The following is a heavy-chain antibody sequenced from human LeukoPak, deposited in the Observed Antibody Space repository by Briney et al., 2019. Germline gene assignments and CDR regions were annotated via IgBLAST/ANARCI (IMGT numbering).Heavy chain of an antibody. Sequence: ASVKVSCKASGYTFTGYYMHWVRQAPGQGLEWMGWINPNSGGTNYAQKFQGRVTMTRDTSISTAYMELSRLRSDDTAVYYCALPVLLWFGESRDYWGQGTLVTVSS. CDR1: GYTFTGYY. D-gene: IGHD3-10*01. CDR2: INPNSGGT. CDR3: ALPVLLWFGESRDY. V-gene: IGHV1-2*02. J-gene: IGHJ4*02.